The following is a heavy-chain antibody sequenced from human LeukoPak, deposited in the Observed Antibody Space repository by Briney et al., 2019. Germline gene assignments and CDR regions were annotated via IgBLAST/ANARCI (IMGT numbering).Heavy chain of an antibody. V-gene: IGHV1-2*02. CDR3: ARAENYYDMSGSQFGH. CDR1: GYTFTSYY. D-gene: IGHD3-22*01. J-gene: IGHJ1*01. Sequence: ASVKVSCKASGYTFTSYYMHWVRQAPGQGLEWMGWINPNSGGTNYAQKFQGRVTLTRHTSISTAYMELSRLRSDDTAVYYCARAENYYDMSGSQFGHWGQGTLVTVSS. CDR2: INPNSGGT.